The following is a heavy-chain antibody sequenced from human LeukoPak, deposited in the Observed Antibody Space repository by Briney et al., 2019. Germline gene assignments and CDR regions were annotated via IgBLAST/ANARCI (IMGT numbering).Heavy chain of an antibody. V-gene: IGHV3-15*01. CDR2: IKSKTDGGTT. Sequence: SGGSLRLSCAASGFTFSNAWMSWVRQAPGKGLEWVGRIKSKTDGGTTDYAAPVKGRFTISRDDSKNTLYLQMNSLKTEDTAVYYCTTDYPKDCSGGSCYSDAFDIWGQGTMVTVSS. D-gene: IGHD2-15*01. J-gene: IGHJ3*02. CDR3: TTDYPKDCSGGSCYSDAFDI. CDR1: GFTFSNAW.